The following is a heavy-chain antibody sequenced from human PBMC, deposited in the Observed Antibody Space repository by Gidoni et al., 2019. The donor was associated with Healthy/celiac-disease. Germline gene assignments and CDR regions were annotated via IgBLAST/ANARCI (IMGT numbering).Heavy chain of an antibody. J-gene: IGHJ4*02. CDR2: ISYDGSNK. CDR1: GFTFSSYA. D-gene: IGHD4-17*01. CDR3: ERETRLYGDWYY. Sequence: QVQLVESVGGVVQPGRSLRLSCAASGFTFSSYAMHWVRQAPGKGLEWVAVISYDGSNKYYADSVKGRFTIARDNSKNTLYLQMNSLRAEDTAVYYCERETRLYGDWYYWGQGTLVTVSS. V-gene: IGHV3-30-3*01.